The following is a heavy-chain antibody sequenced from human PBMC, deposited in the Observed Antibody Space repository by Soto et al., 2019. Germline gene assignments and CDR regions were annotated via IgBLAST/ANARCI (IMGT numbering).Heavy chain of an antibody. D-gene: IGHD1-26*01. Sequence: SETLSLTCTVSGGSISSGGYYWSWIRQHPGKGLEWIGYIYYSGSTYYNPSLKSRVTISVDTSKNQFSLKLSSVTAADTAVYYCARGVVGATRFDYWGQGTLVTVPQ. CDR3: ARGVVGATRFDY. CDR2: IYYSGST. V-gene: IGHV4-31*03. CDR1: GGSISSGGYY. J-gene: IGHJ4*02.